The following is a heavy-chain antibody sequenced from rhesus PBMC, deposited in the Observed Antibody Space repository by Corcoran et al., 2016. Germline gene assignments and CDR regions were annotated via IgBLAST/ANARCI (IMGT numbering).Heavy chain of an antibody. J-gene: IGHJ5-2*02. CDR2: IGGSSGST. V-gene: IGHV4-165*02. Sequence: QVQLQESGPGLVKPSETLPLTCAAPGGSISGYYWNSIRQPPGKRLAWLGYIGGSSGSTYYNPSLKSRVTSSTDTSKNQFSLKLSSVTAADTAVYYCARTGTLDVWGRGVLVTVSS. CDR3: ARTGTLDV. D-gene: IGHD4-29*01. CDR1: GGSISGYY.